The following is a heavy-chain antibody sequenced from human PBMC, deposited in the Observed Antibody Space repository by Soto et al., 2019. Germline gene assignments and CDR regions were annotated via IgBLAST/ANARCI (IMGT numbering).Heavy chain of an antibody. CDR3: ARAQYSGSLPYYYYGMDV. V-gene: IGHV1-2*02. J-gene: IGHJ6*02. D-gene: IGHD1-26*01. CDR2: INPNSGGT. CDR1: GYTFTGYY. Sequence: ASVKVSCKASGYTFTGYYMHWVRQAPGQGLEWMGWINPNSGGTNYAQKFQGRVTMTRDTSISTAYMELSRLRSDDTAVYYCARAQYSGSLPYYYYGMDVWGQGTTVTVSS.